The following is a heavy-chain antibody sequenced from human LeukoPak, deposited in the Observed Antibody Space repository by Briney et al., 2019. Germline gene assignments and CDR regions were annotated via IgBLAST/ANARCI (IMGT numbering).Heavy chain of an antibody. CDR2: IYYSGST. J-gene: IGHJ4*02. Sequence: SETLSLTCTVSGGSISSYYWSWIRQPPGKGLEWIGYIYYSGSTNYNPPLKSRVTISVDTSKNQFSLKLSSVTAADTAVYYCARDLGYSSGWYRTNYFDYWGQGTLVTVSS. D-gene: IGHD6-19*01. CDR3: ARDLGYSSGWYRTNYFDY. CDR1: GGSISSYY. V-gene: IGHV4-59*01.